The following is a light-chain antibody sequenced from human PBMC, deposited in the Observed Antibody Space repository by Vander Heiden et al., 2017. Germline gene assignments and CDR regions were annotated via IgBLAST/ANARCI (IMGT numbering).Light chain of an antibody. CDR2: YDD. J-gene: IGLJ3*02. CDR3: AAWDDSLNGPV. V-gene: IGLV1-36*01. Sequence: QSVLTPPPSVSAAPRQRVTISCSGSSSNIGNNAVNWYQQLPGKAPKLLIYYDDLRPSGVSDRFSGSKSGTSASLAISGLQSEDEADYYCAAWDDSLNGPVFGGGTKLTVL. CDR1: SSNIGNNA.